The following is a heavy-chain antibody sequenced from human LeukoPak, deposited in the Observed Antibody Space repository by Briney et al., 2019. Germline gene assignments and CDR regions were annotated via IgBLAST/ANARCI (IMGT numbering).Heavy chain of an antibody. Sequence: SVKVSCKASGGTFSSYAISWVRQAPGQGLEWMGRIIPILGIANYAQKFQGRVTITADKSTSTAYMELSSPRSEDTAVYYCARGQEYSGYAPLGYWGQGTLVTVSS. V-gene: IGHV1-69*04. CDR2: IIPILGIA. D-gene: IGHD5-12*01. CDR1: GGTFSSYA. J-gene: IGHJ4*02. CDR3: ARGQEYSGYAPLGY.